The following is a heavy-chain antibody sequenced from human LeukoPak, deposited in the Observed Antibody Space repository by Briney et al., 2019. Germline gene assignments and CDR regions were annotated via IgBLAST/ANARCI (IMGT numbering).Heavy chain of an antibody. D-gene: IGHD6-13*01. J-gene: IGHJ4*02. CDR3: ASAAAGPYNFDY. CDR2: ISAYNGNT. Sequence: ASVKVSCKASGYTFTSYGISWVRQAPGQGLGWMGWISAYNGNTNYAQKLQGRVTMTTDTSTSTAYMELRSLRSDDTAVYYCASAAAGPYNFDYWGQGTLVTVSS. CDR1: GYTFTSYG. V-gene: IGHV1-18*01.